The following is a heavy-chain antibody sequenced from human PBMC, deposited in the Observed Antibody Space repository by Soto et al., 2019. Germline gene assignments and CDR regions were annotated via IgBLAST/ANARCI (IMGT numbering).Heavy chain of an antibody. J-gene: IGHJ6*02. Sequence: KPSEALSLTCTVSGGSISSSSYYWGWIRQPPGKGLEWIGSIYYSGRTYYNPSLKSRVTISVDTSKNQFSLKLSSVTAADTAVYYCARRAAAGLNYYYYYGMDVWGQGTTVTVS. D-gene: IGHD6-13*01. CDR2: IYYSGRT. V-gene: IGHV4-39*01. CDR1: GGSISSSSYY. CDR3: ARRAAAGLNYYYYYGMDV.